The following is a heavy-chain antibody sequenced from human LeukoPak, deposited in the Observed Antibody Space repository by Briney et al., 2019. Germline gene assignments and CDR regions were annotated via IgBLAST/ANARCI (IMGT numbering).Heavy chain of an antibody. D-gene: IGHD3-22*01. J-gene: IGHJ4*02. Sequence: SGGSLRLSCAASGFTFSSYAMSWVRQAPGKGLEWVSAISGSGGSTYYADSVKGRFTISRDNSKNTLYLQMNSLRAEDTAVYYCAKVLQVRQYYYDSSGYYYGIDYWGQGTLVTVSS. CDR3: AKVLQVRQYYYDSSGYYYGIDY. V-gene: IGHV3-23*01. CDR2: ISGSGGST. CDR1: GFTFSSYA.